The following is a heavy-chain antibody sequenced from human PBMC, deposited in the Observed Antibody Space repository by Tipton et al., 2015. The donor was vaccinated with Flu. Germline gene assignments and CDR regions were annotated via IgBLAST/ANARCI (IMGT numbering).Heavy chain of an antibody. D-gene: IGHD1-26*01. Sequence: QLVQSGVEVKKPGASVKVSCKASGYTFNNYGITWVRQAPGQGLEWMGWISGYNGDTNYAEKLQGRVTMTTDTSTNTAYMELRSLKSDDTAMYYCARDRGSYNIHLEYHYYYGMDVWGQGTTVTVSS. CDR3: ARDRGSYNIHLEYHYYYGMDV. V-gene: IGHV1-18*01. J-gene: IGHJ6*02. CDR1: GYTFNNYG. CDR2: ISGYNGDT.